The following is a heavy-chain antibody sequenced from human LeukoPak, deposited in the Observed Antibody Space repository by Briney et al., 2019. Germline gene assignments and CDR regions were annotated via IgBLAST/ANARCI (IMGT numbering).Heavy chain of an antibody. D-gene: IGHD6-19*01. CDR3: ATEVREAVAGTGAFDI. CDR1: GYTFTSYD. CDR2: MNPNSGNT. V-gene: IGHV1-8*01. Sequence: ASVKVSCKASGYTFTSYDINWVRQATGQGLEWMGWMNPNSGNTGYAQKFQGRVTMTEDTSTDTAYMELSSLRSEDTAVYHCATEVREAVAGTGAFDIWGQGTMVTVSS. J-gene: IGHJ3*02.